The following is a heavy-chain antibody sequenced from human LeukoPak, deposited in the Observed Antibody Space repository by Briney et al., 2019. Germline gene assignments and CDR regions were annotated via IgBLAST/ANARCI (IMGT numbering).Heavy chain of an antibody. V-gene: IGHV3-53*01. D-gene: IGHD4-11*01. J-gene: IGHJ4*02. CDR2: IYSGGST. Sequence: GGSLRLSCVASGFTVSSNYMSWVRQAPGKGLEWVSVIYSGGSTDYADSVKGRFTISRDNAKNSLYLQMNSLRAEDTAVYYCAGRFYSNYEVYFGYWGQGTLVTVSS. CDR3: AGRFYSNYEVYFGY. CDR1: GFTVSSNY.